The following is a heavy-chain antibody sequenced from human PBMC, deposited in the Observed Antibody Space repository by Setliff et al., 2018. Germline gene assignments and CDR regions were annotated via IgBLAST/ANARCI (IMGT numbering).Heavy chain of an antibody. V-gene: IGHV4-59*08. Sequence: NPSETLSLTCTVSGGSISSYYWSWIRQPPGKGLEWIGYIYYSGSTNYNPSLKSRVTISVDTSKNQFSLKLSSVTAADTAVYYCARGETSGGTWFGEVYPFWGQGTLVTVS. CDR1: GGSISSYY. CDR2: IYYSGST. J-gene: IGHJ4*02. D-gene: IGHD3-10*01. CDR3: ARGETSGGTWFGEVYPF.